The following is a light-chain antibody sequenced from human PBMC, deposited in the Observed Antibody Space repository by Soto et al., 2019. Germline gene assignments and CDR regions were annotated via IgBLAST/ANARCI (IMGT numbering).Light chain of an antibody. CDR3: QQAYNTPIT. J-gene: IGKJ5*01. V-gene: IGKV1-39*01. CDR2: AAS. Sequence: DIQMTQSPSSLSASIGDRITITCRASQNIGNYLNWYQQRPGKAPKLLMYAASALQTGVPSRFGGSGSGTDFNLTISSVQPEDFGTFYCQQAYNTPITFGQGTRLEIK. CDR1: QNIGNY.